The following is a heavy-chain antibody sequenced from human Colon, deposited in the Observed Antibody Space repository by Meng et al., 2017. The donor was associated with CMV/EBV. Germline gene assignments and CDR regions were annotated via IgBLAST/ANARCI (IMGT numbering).Heavy chain of an antibody. V-gene: IGHV1-69*05. CDR2: SIPMYGTP. CDR3: ASRRSTIFEVVIVDYYYAMDV. D-gene: IGHD3-3*01. J-gene: IGHJ6*02. CDR1: GGTFRSYA. Sequence: SVKVSCKASGGTFRSYAVSWVRQAPGQGLEWMGGSIPMYGTPNYAQKFQGRVTITTDESTSTGYMELSSLRSEDTAVYYCASRRSTIFEVVIVDYYYAMDVWGQGTTVTVSS.